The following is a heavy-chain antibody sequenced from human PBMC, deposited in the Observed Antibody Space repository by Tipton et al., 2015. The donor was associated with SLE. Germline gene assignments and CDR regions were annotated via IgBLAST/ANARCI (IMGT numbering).Heavy chain of an antibody. CDR1: GGTFSSYA. CDR3: ARGGLGGSYYPDAFDI. CDR2: IIPIFGTA. V-gene: IGHV1-69*05. Sequence: QSGAEVKKPGSSVKVSCKASGGTFSSYAISWVRQAPGQGLEWMGGIIPIFGTANYAQKFQGRVTITTDESTSTAYMELSSLRSEDTAVYYCARGGLGGSYYPDAFDIWGQGTMVTVSS. J-gene: IGHJ3*02. D-gene: IGHD1-26*01.